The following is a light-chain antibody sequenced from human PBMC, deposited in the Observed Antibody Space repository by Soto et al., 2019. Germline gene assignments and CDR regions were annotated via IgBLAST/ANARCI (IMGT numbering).Light chain of an antibody. V-gene: IGKV1-33*01. CDR2: DAS. Sequence: DIQMTQSPSSLSASVGQRVTITCQASQDISNHLIWYQQKPGKAPKFLIYDASNFETGVPSRFSGSGSGKDFTFSISNLQPEDVATYFCQQSHILPRTFGPGTKVGIK. CDR1: QDISNH. CDR3: QQSHILPRT. J-gene: IGKJ3*01.